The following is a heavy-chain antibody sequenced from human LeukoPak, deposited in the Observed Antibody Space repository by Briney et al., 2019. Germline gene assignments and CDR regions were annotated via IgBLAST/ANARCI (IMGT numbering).Heavy chain of an antibody. D-gene: IGHD3-22*01. CDR3: ARESSYYYDSSGYPAH. J-gene: IGHJ4*02. V-gene: IGHV1-69*05. Sequence: SVKVSCKASGGTFSSYAISWVRQAPGQGLGWMGRIIPIFGTANYAQKFQGRVTITTDESTSTAYMELSSLRSEDTAVYYCARESSYYYDSSGYPAHWGQGTLVTASS. CDR2: IIPIFGTA. CDR1: GGTFSSYA.